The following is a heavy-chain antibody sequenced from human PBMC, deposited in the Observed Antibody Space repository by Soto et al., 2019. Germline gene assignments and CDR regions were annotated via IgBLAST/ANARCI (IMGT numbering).Heavy chain of an antibody. Sequence: QMQLVQSGAEVKKPGASVKVSCKAAGYTFTSYDINWVRQASGQRPEWMGCMNPNLGNTDYAQRFQDRVTMTRDTSTRTAYMELSNLESGDTAVYYCTRGRLVTGQHYYYGLDVLGQGTTVTVSS. CDR1: GYTFTSYD. V-gene: IGHV1-8*01. D-gene: IGHD2-21*02. CDR3: TRGRLVTGQHYYYGLDV. CDR2: MNPNLGNT. J-gene: IGHJ6*02.